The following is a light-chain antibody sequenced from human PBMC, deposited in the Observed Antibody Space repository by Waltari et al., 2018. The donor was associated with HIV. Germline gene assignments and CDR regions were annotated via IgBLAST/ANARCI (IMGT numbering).Light chain of an antibody. J-gene: IGLJ2*01. Sequence: SYVLTQPPSVSVAPGKTARITCGGNNIGSKSVHWHQQRPGQAPVLVIYNDNDRPSGIPERCSGSNSGNTATLTISRVEAGDEADYYCQVWDNDSDHVVFGGGTKLTV. CDR1: NIGSKS. CDR3: QVWDNDSDHVV. CDR2: NDN. V-gene: IGLV3-21*04.